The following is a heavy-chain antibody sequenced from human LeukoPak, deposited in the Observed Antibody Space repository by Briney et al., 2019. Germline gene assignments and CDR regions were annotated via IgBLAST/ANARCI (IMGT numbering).Heavy chain of an antibody. D-gene: IGHD4-17*01. Sequence: GGSLRLSCAASGFTFSSHSMNWVRQAPGKGLEWVSYISSSSSTIYYADSVKGRFTISRDNAKNSLYLQMNSLRAEDTAVYYCATSYGDPYYYYGMDVWGQGTTVTVSS. J-gene: IGHJ6*02. CDR1: GFTFSSHS. CDR2: ISSSSSTI. V-gene: IGHV3-48*01. CDR3: ATSYGDPYYYYGMDV.